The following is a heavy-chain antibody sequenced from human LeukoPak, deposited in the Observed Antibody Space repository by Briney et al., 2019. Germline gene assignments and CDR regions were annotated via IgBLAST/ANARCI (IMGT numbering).Heavy chain of an antibody. D-gene: IGHD6-19*01. J-gene: IGHJ4*02. Sequence: GGSLRLSCAPYGFTFSSHAMSRVRQAPGEGLEWVSAISGSGGSTYYADSVKGRFTISRDSSKGTLYLQMNSLGAEDTAVYYCAKVLPSSASSDCWGQGTLVTVSS. CDR1: GFTFSSHA. CDR3: AKVLPSSASSDC. V-gene: IGHV3-23*01. CDR2: ISGSGGST.